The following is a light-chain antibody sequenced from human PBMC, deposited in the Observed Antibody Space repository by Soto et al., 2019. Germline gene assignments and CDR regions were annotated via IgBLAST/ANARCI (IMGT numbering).Light chain of an antibody. CDR2: DVS. CDR3: CSYAGSYSVV. V-gene: IGLV2-11*01. CDR1: SSDVGGYRY. J-gene: IGLJ2*01. Sequence: QSALTQPRSVSGSPGQSVTISCTGTSSDVGGYRYVSWYQQHPGKAPKIMIYDVSKRASGVPDRFSGSKSGNTASLSISGLLPEDEADYYCCSYAGSYSVVFGGGTKLTVL.